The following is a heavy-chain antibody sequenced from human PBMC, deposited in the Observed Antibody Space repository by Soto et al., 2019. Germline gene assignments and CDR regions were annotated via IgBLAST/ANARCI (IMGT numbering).Heavy chain of an antibody. CDR2: ISWNSGSI. V-gene: IGHV3-9*01. CDR3: AKGGVADTEQSEDFQH. CDR1: GFTFDDYA. D-gene: IGHD3-10*01. J-gene: IGHJ1*01. Sequence: EVQLVESGGGLVQPGRSLRLSCAASGFTFDDYAMHWVRQAPGKGLEWVSGISWNSGSIGYADSVKGRFTISRDNAKNSLYMQMNSLRAEDTAVYYCAKGGVADTEQSEDFQHWGQGTLVTVSS.